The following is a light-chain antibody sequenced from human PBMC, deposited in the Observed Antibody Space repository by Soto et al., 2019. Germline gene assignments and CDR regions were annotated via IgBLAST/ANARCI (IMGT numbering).Light chain of an antibody. J-gene: IGKJ1*01. CDR1: QSVGSN. Sequence: EIVMMQSPATLSVSPGERATLSCRARQSVGSNLAWYQQKPGQAPRLLIYGASTRAAGIPARFSGSGSGTEFTLIISSLQSEDSAVYFCQQYNTRWTFGPGTKVEIK. CDR2: GAS. CDR3: QQYNTRWT. V-gene: IGKV3-15*01.